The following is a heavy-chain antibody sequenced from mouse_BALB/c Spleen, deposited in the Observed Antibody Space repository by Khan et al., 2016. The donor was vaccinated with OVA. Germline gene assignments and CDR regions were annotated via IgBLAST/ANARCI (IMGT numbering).Heavy chain of an antibody. Sequence: QVQLQQPGPGLVQPSQSLSITCTVSGFSLTNYGVHWVRQSPGKGLEWLGMIWSGGSTDYNATFISRLSISKDNSKSQVFFKMHSLQANDTAIYFCARNRNGYFDYWGQGTTLTVSS. CDR3: ARNRNGYFDY. CDR2: IWSGGST. D-gene: IGHD1-1*02. J-gene: IGHJ2*01. CDR1: GFSLTNYG. V-gene: IGHV2-2*02.